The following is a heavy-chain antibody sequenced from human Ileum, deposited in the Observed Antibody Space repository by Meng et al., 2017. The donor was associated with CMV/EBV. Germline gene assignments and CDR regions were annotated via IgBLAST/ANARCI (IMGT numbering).Heavy chain of an antibody. Sequence: FSDHVMAWIRLAPWKGLEWVAYIRTSADAYGTSTFYTDSVRGRFTISRDNPSNSLYLQMNSLRAEDTAVYYCARVASFGGVPGHMDYWGQGTLVTVSS. CDR2: IRTSADAYGTST. D-gene: IGHD3-16*01. J-gene: IGHJ4*02. CDR1: FSDHV. CDR3: ARVASFGGVPGHMDY. V-gene: IGHV3-11*04.